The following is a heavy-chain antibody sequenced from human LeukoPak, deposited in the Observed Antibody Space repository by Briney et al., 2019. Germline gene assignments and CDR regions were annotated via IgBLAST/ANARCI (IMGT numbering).Heavy chain of an antibody. V-gene: IGHV1-8*01. J-gene: IGHJ6*03. CDR2: MNPNSGNT. CDR3: ARGLRGTGRNYYYYMDV. Sequence: ASVKVSCKASGYTFTSYDINWVRQATGQGLEWVGWMNPNSGNTGYAQKFQGRVTMTRNTSISTAYMELSSLRSEDTAVYYSARGLRGTGRNYYYYMDVWGKGTTVTVSS. D-gene: IGHD3-16*01. CDR1: GYTFTSYD.